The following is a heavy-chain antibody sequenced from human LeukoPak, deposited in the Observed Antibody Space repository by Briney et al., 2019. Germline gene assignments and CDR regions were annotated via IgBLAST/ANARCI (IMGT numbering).Heavy chain of an antibody. V-gene: IGHV1-18*01. J-gene: IGHJ6*03. CDR1: GYTFTSYG. Sequence: ASVKVSCKASGYTFTSYGISWVRQAPGQGLEWMGWISAYNGNTNYAQKLQGRVTMTTDTSTSTAYVELRSLRSDDTAVYYCARGVRYFDWLKEALYMDVWGKGTTVTVSS. CDR2: ISAYNGNT. D-gene: IGHD3-9*01. CDR3: ARGVRYFDWLKEALYMDV.